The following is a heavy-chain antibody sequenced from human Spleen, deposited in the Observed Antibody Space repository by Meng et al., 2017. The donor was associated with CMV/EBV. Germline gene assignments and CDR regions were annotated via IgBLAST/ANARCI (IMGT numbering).Heavy chain of an antibody. D-gene: IGHD3-16*01. CDR3: ARWRGSGWYFDL. Sequence: GESLKISCAASGFTFSSYAMHWVRQAPGKGLEWVAVISYDGSNKYYADSVKGRFTISRDNSKNTLYLQMNSLRAEDTAVYYCARWRGSGWYFDLWGRGTLVTVSS. CDR1: GFTFSSYA. V-gene: IGHV3-30*14. CDR2: ISYDGSNK. J-gene: IGHJ2*01.